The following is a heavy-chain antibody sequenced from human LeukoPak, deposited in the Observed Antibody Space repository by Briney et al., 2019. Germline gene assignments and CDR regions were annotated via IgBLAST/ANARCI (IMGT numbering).Heavy chain of an antibody. CDR2: ISGGAGST. D-gene: IGHD3-3*01. CDR3: AKDKYNFWSGSNYYYMDV. J-gene: IGHJ6*03. Sequence: GSLRLSCAASGFTFSSYAMSWVRQAPGKGLELVSVISGGAGSTYYADSVKGRFTISRDNSKNTLYLQMNSLRAEDTAVYYCAKDKYNFWSGSNYYYMDVWGKGTTVTVSS. V-gene: IGHV3-23*01. CDR1: GFTFSSYA.